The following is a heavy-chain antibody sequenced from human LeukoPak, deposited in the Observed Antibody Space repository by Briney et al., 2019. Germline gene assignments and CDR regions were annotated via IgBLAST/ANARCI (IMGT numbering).Heavy chain of an antibody. CDR2: IYPNSGGT. CDR3: ARDTAMVDFDY. V-gene: IGHV1-2*02. D-gene: IGHD5-18*01. J-gene: IGHJ4*02. Sequence: ASVKVSCKTSLYTLTGYYIHTVPQAAGPEGEGMGWIYPNSGGTNYAQKFQGRVTMTRDTSISTAYMELSRLRSDDTAVYYCARDTAMVDFDYWGQGTLVTVSS. CDR1: LYTLTGYY.